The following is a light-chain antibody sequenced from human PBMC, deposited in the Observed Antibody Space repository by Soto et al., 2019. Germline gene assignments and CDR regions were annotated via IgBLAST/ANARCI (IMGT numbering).Light chain of an antibody. Sequence: QSALTQPASVSGSPGQSITISCTGTSSDVGGYNYVSWYQQHPGKAPKLMIYEVSNRPSGVSNRFSGSKSGNTASLTISGVQAEGEGDYYCSSYTSSSTLWVFGGGTKLTVL. CDR1: SSDVGGYNY. CDR3: SSYTSSSTLWV. J-gene: IGLJ3*02. V-gene: IGLV2-14*01. CDR2: EVS.